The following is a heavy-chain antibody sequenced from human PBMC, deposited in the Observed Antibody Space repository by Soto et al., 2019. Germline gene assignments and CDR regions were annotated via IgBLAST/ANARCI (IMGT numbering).Heavy chain of an antibody. J-gene: IGHJ6*02. CDR3: ARNDILTGYYYYGMDV. D-gene: IGHD3-9*01. CDR1: GGSFSGYY. Sequence: PSETLSLTCAVYGGSFSGYYWSWIRQPPGKGLEWIGEINHSGSTNYNPSLKSRVTISVDTSKNQFSLKLSSVTAADTAVYYCARNDILTGYYYYGMDVWGQGTTVTVSS. V-gene: IGHV4-34*01. CDR2: INHSGST.